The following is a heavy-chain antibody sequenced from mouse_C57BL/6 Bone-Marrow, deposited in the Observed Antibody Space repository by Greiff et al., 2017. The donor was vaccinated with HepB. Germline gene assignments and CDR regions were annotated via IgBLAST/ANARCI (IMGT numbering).Heavy chain of an antibody. Sequence: VQLQQSGAELARPGASVKMSCKASGYTFTSYTMHWVKQRPGQGLEWIGYINPSSGYTKYNQKFKDKATLTADKSSSTAYMQLSSLTSEDSAVYYCARSGDGYFHTPSFAYWGQGTLVTVSA. CDR1: GYTFTSYT. CDR2: INPSSGYT. CDR3: ARSGDGYFHTPSFAY. D-gene: IGHD2-3*01. V-gene: IGHV1-4*01. J-gene: IGHJ3*01.